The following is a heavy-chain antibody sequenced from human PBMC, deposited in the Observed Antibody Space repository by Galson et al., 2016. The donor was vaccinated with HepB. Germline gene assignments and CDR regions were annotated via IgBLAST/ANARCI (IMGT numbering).Heavy chain of an antibody. V-gene: IGHV4-4*02. Sequence: TLSLTCAVSGGSISSSNWWSWVRKPPGKGLEWIGELYHSGSTNYNPSPKSRVTISVDKSNNQFSLKLSSVTAADTAVYYCARKFRGRGYYDYYYGMDVWGQGTTVTVSS. CDR1: GGSISSSNW. CDR3: ARKFRGRGYYDYYYGMDV. D-gene: IGHD3-3*01. CDR2: LYHSGST. J-gene: IGHJ6*02.